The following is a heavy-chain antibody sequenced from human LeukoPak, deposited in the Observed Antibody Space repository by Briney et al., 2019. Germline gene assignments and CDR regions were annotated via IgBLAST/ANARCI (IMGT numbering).Heavy chain of an antibody. CDR1: GYTFTSYD. V-gene: IGHV1-8*01. CDR2: MNPNSGNT. CDR3: ARSFVTYYDSSGYPFDY. Sequence: GASVKVSCKASGYTFTSYDINWVRQAPGQGLEWMGWMNPNSGNTGYAQKFQGRVTMTRNTSISTAYMELSSLRSEDTAVYYCARSFVTYYDSSGYPFDYWGQGTLVTVSS. D-gene: IGHD3-22*01. J-gene: IGHJ4*02.